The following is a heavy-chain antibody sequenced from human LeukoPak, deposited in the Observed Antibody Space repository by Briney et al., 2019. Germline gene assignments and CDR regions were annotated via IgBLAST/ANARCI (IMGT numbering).Heavy chain of an antibody. D-gene: IGHD5-18*01. V-gene: IGHV3-30*19. Sequence: GRSLRLSYAASGFTFFSNGMHWVRQAPGQGLEWVAIIRYDGSHQFYADSVKGRFTISRDNSKNTLYLQMSSLRTEDTAVYYCARDRGYSYGSGGTYYFDYWGQGTLVTVSS. CDR2: IRYDGSHQ. CDR1: GFTFFSNG. J-gene: IGHJ4*02. CDR3: ARDRGYSYGSGGTYYFDY.